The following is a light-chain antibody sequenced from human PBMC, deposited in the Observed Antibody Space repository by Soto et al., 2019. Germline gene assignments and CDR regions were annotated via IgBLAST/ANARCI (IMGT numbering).Light chain of an antibody. CDR1: QSISSW. CDR2: DAS. Sequence: DIQMTQSPSTLSASVGDRVTIPCRASQSISSWLAWYQQKPGKAPKFLIYDASSLESGVPSRFSGSGSGTEFTLTITSLQPDDFATYYCQQYNSYPWTFGQGTKV. V-gene: IGKV1-5*01. J-gene: IGKJ1*01. CDR3: QQYNSYPWT.